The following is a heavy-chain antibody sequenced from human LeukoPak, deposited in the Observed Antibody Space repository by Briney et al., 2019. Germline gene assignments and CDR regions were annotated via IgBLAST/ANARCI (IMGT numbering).Heavy chain of an antibody. CDR3: AREGPLFVLDY. J-gene: IGHJ4*02. Sequence: ASVKVSCKTSGYRFTSYDISWARQATGQGLQWMGRMTPSSGSAEYAQRFQGRVTLTRDTASGTAYLELRSLSADDTAIYYCAREGPLFVLDYWGQGTRVAVSS. CDR2: MTPSSGSA. V-gene: IGHV1-8*01. D-gene: IGHD6-6*01. CDR1: GYRFTSYD.